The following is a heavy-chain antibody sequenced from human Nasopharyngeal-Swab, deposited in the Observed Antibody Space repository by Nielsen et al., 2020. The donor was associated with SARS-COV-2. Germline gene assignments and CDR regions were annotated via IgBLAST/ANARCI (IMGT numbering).Heavy chain of an antibody. CDR3: ARDRIPDYYYDSSDFDY. J-gene: IGHJ4*02. V-gene: IGHV1-3*01. CDR1: GYTLTSYA. CDR2: INAGNGNT. D-gene: IGHD3-22*01. Sequence: ASVKVSCKASGYTLTSYAMHWVRQAPGQRLEWMGWINAGNGNTKYSQKFQGRVTITRDTSASTAYMELSSLRSEDTAVYYCARDRIPDYYYDSSDFDYWGQGTLVTVSS.